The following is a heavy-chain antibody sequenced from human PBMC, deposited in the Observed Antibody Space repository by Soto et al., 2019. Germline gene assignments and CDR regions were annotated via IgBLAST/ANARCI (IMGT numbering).Heavy chain of an antibody. Sequence: LRLSCAASGFTFSSYAMSWVRQAPGKGLEWVSAISGSGGSTYYADSVKGRFTISRDNSKNTLYLQMNSLRAEDTAVYYCAKGGYYDSSGYSYYYYGMDVWGQGTTVTVSS. CDR2: ISGSGGST. V-gene: IGHV3-23*01. J-gene: IGHJ6*02. D-gene: IGHD3-22*01. CDR1: GFTFSSYA. CDR3: AKGGYYDSSGYSYYYYGMDV.